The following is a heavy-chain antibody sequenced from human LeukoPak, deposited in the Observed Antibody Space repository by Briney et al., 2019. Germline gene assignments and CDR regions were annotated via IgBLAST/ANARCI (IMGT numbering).Heavy chain of an antibody. CDR3: VKGGSFDV. CDR2: ISPNGDST. CDR1: GGSISSYY. Sequence: ETLSLTCTVSGGSISSYYWSWIRQAPGKGPESVSDISPNGDSTYYGDSVKGRFTISRDNSKNTLYLQMSSLRPEDTAVYYCVKGGSFDVWGQGTRVTVSS. J-gene: IGHJ3*01. V-gene: IGHV3-64D*09.